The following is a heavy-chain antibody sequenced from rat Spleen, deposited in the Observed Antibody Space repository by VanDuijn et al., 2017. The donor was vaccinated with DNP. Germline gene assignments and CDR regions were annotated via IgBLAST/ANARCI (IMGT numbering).Heavy chain of an antibody. J-gene: IGHJ2*01. CDR1: GFTFSNYY. Sequence: EVQLVESGGGLVQPGRSLKLSCAASGFTFSNYYMAWVRQAPKKGLEWVATISTSGSRTYYPDSVKGRFTISRDNAKSTLYLQMDSLRSEDTATYYCATEGYNYFDYWGQGVMVTVSS. CDR3: ATEGYNYFDY. D-gene: IGHD1-11*01. CDR2: ISTSGSRT. V-gene: IGHV5-27*01.